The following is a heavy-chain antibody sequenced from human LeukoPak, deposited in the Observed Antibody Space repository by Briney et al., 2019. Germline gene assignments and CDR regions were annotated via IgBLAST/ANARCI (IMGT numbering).Heavy chain of an antibody. Sequence: SETLSLTCAVYGGSFSGYYWSWIRQPPGKGLEWIGEINHSGSTNYNPSLKSRVTISVGTSKNQFSLKLSSVTAADTAVYYCASRDGYNPREPWGQGTLVTVSS. CDR3: ASRDGYNPREP. CDR1: GGSFSGYY. V-gene: IGHV4-34*01. D-gene: IGHD5-24*01. J-gene: IGHJ5*02. CDR2: INHSGST.